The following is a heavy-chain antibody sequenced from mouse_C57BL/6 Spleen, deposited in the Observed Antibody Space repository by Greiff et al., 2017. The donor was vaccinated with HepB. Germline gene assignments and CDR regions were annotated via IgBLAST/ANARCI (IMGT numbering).Heavy chain of an antibody. CDR2: IYPRSGNT. CDR1: GYTFTSYG. V-gene: IGHV1-81*01. Sequence: VNVVESGAELARPGASVKLSCKASGYTFTSYGISWVKQRTGQGLEWIGEIYPRSGNTYYNEKFKGKATLTADKSSSTAYMELRSLTSEDSAVYFCARRGITTVVANWYFDVWGTGTTVTVSS. D-gene: IGHD1-1*01. CDR3: ARRGITTVVANWYFDV. J-gene: IGHJ1*03.